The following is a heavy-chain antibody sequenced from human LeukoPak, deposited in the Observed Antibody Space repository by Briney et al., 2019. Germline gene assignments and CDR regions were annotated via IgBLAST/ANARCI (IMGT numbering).Heavy chain of an antibody. CDR2: MNPSSGNT. D-gene: IGHD1-1*01. J-gene: IGHJ4*02. V-gene: IGHV1-8*02. Sequence: ASVKLSCKASGYTFSNYDINWVRQATGQGLEWMAWMNPSSGNTAYAQKFQGRVTLTTDTSIDTAYLELSSLRSEDTAVYYCARGPSGHRSDFDYWGQGTLVTVSS. CDR1: GYTFSNYD. CDR3: ARGPSGHRSDFDY.